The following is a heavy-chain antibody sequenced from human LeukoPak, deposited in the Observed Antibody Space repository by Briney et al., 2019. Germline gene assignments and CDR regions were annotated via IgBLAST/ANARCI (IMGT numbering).Heavy chain of an antibody. CDR2: MTSNGGST. V-gene: IGHV3-64D*06. CDR1: GFTFSSCG. CDR3: VSGYCSSTSSRFAY. J-gene: IGHJ4*02. D-gene: IGHD2-2*01. Sequence: AGGSLRLSCSASGFTFSSCGMHWVRQAPGKGLEYVSSMTSNGGSTYYADSVKGRFTISRDNSKNTLFPQMSSLRAEDSAVYYCVSGYCSSTSSRFAYWGQGTLVTVSS.